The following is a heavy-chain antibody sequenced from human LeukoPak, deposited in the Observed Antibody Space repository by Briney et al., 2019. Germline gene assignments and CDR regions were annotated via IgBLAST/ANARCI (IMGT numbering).Heavy chain of an antibody. D-gene: IGHD3-3*01. Sequence: PGGSLRLSCAASGFTFRSYVMSWVRQAPGKGLEWVSAISGSGGSTYYADSVKGRFTISRDNSKNTLYLQMNSLRAEDTAVYYCAKGEREWLLKQYYFDYWGQGTLVTVSS. CDR2: ISGSGGST. J-gene: IGHJ4*02. V-gene: IGHV3-23*01. CDR3: AKGEREWLLKQYYFDY. CDR1: GFTFRSYV.